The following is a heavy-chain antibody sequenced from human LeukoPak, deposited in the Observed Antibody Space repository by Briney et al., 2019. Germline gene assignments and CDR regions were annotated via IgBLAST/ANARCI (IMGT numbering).Heavy chain of an antibody. CDR1: GYTFTGYY. D-gene: IGHD6-19*01. Sequence: ASVKVSCKASGYTFTGYYMHWVRQAPGHGLEWMGWINPNSGGTNYAQKFQGWVTMTRDTSISTAYMELSRLRSDDTAVYYCARANSSGWYWDYWGQGTLVTVSS. CDR2: INPNSGGT. J-gene: IGHJ4*02. CDR3: ARANSSGWYWDY. V-gene: IGHV1-2*04.